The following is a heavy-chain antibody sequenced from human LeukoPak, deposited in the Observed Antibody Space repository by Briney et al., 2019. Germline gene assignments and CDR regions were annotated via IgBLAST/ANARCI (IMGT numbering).Heavy chain of an antibody. CDR3: AGMTTVTTLFYYYYGMDV. V-gene: IGHV4-59*12. CDR2: IYYSGST. Sequence: PSETLSLTCTVSGGSISSYYWSWIRQPPGKGLEWIGYIYYSGSTNYNPSLKSRVTISVDTSKNQFSLKLSSVTAADTAVYYCAGMTTVTTLFYYYYGMDVWGQGTTVTVSS. CDR1: GGSISSYY. D-gene: IGHD4-17*01. J-gene: IGHJ6*02.